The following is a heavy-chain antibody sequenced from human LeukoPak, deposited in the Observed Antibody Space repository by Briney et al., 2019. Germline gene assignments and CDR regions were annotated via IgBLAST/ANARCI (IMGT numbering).Heavy chain of an antibody. V-gene: IGHV3-30-3*01. Sequence: GGSLRLSCAASGFTFSSYAMHWVRQAPGKGLEWVAVISYDGSNKYYADSVKGRFTISRDNSKNTLYLQMNSLRAEDTAVYYCASGGYSGYEDPKIDYWGQGTLVTVSS. CDR1: GFTFSSYA. CDR3: ASGGYSGYEDPKIDY. CDR2: ISYDGSNK. D-gene: IGHD5-12*01. J-gene: IGHJ4*02.